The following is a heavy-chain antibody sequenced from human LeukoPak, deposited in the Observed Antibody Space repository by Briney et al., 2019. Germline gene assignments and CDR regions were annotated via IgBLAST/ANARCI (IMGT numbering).Heavy chain of an antibody. D-gene: IGHD6-13*01. CDR2: ISGSGGST. Sequence: PGGSLRLSCAASGFTFSSYAMSWVRQAPGKGLEWVSAISGSGGSTYYADSVKGRFTISRDNSKNTLYLQMNSLRPEDTAVYYCAKGSSSSWTNFDYWGQGTLATVSS. CDR1: GFTFSSYA. V-gene: IGHV3-23*01. CDR3: AKGSSSSWTNFDY. J-gene: IGHJ4*02.